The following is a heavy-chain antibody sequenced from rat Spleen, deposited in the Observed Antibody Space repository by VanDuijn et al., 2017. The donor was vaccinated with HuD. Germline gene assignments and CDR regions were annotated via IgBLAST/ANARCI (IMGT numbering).Heavy chain of an antibody. J-gene: IGHJ2*01. V-gene: IGHV5-31*01. Sequence: EVQLVESGGGLVQPGRSLKLSCAASGFTFRNYWMTWIRQAPGKGLEWVASISNAAGKVYYPDSVTCRFTISRDNAKSSLYLQMDSLRSEDTATYYCARPTTGIPFNYWGQGVMVTVSS. CDR1: GFTFRNYW. D-gene: IGHD1-9*01. CDR3: ARPTTGIPFNY. CDR2: ISNAAGKV.